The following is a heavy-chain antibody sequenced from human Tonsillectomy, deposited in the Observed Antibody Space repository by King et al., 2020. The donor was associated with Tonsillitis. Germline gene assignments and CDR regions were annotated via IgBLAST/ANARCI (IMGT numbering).Heavy chain of an antibody. CDR3: ARENWRWTDY. D-gene: IGHD1-1*01. V-gene: IGHV3-7*03. J-gene: IGHJ4*02. CDR1: GFPFGIHW. Sequence: VQLVESGGGLVQPGGSLRLSCAASGFPFGIHWMTWVRQTPEKGLEWVASIKDDGSEKYYVDSVKGRFIISRDNVTNALFLQMSRLRGDDTAVYYCARENWRWTDYWGQGSLVTVSS. CDR2: IKDDGSEK.